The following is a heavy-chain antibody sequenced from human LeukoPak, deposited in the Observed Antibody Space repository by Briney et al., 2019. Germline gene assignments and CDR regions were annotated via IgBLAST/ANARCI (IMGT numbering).Heavy chain of an antibody. CDR3: ARAQYCSSTSCFLLGY. V-gene: IGHV1-18*04. CDR1: GYTFTSYG. Sequence: ASVKVSCKASGYTFTSYGFSWVRQAPGQGLEWMGWISTYNGNTIYAQKLQGRVTMTADTSTSTAYMELRSLRSDDTAVHYCARAQYCSSTSCFLLGYWGQGTLVTVSS. CDR2: ISTYNGNT. J-gene: IGHJ4*02. D-gene: IGHD2-2*01.